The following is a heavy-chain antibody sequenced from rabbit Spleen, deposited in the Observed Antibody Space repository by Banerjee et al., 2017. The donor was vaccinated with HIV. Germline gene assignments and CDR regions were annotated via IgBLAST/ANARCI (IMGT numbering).Heavy chain of an antibody. Sequence: QSFEESGGGLVKPGASLTLTCKASGFSFSGSDHMCWVRQAPGKGLEWISCIAGSIGSTYYASWAKGRFTISKTSETTVTLQMTSLTVADTATYFCARDTGSSFSSYGMDLWGPGTLVTVS. CDR2: IAGSIGST. CDR3: ARDTGSSFSSYGMDL. CDR1: GFSFSGSDH. D-gene: IGHD8-1*01. J-gene: IGHJ6*01. V-gene: IGHV1S40*01.